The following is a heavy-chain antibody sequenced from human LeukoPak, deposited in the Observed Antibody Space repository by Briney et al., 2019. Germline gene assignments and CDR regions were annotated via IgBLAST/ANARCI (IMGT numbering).Heavy chain of an antibody. CDR2: ISYDRSNK. D-gene: IGHD3-22*01. V-gene: IGHV3-30-3*01. J-gene: IGHJ4*02. Sequence: GGSLRLSCAASGFTFSSYAMHWVRQAPGKGLEWVAVISYDRSNKYYADSVKGRFTISRDNSKNTLYLQMNSLRAEDTAVYYCARVGLFYYDSSGSTMPYFDYWGQGTLVTVSS. CDR1: GFTFSSYA. CDR3: ARVGLFYYDSSGSTMPYFDY.